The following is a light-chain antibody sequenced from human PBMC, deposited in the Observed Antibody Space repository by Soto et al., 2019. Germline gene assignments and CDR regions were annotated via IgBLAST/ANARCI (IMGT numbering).Light chain of an antibody. V-gene: IGKV3-20*01. CDR2: GAS. Sequence: IVLTQSPGTLSLSPGERATLSCRASQSVSSSYLAWYQQKPGQAPRLLIYGASSRATGIPDRFSGSGSGTDFTLTISRLEPEDFAVYYCQQYGSSSYTFSQGTKLEIK. CDR1: QSVSSSY. CDR3: QQYGSSSYT. J-gene: IGKJ2*01.